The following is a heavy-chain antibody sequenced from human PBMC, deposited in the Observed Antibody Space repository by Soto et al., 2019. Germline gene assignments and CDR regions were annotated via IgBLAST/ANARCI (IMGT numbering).Heavy chain of an antibody. CDR3: ARAPTTVTTAYCFDY. V-gene: IGHV1-69*13. D-gene: IGHD4-17*01. CDR2: IIPIFGTA. CDR1: GGTFHSGA. J-gene: IGHJ4*02. Sequence: SDKVCCVASGGTFHSGAVSWVRQAPGQGLEWMGGIIPIFGTANYAQKFQGRVTITADESTSTAYMELSSLRSEDTAVYYCARAPTTVTTAYCFDYWGQGTLVTVSS.